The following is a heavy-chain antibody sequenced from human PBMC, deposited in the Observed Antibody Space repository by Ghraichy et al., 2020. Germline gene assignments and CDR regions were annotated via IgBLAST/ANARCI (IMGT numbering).Heavy chain of an antibody. CDR1: GFTFSSYS. J-gene: IGHJ4*02. Sequence: GESPNISCAASGFTFSSYSMNWVRQAPGKGLEWVSSISSSSSYIYYADSVKGRFTISRDNAKNSLYLQMNSLRAEDTAVYYCARDNGDILTYFDYWGQGTLVTVSS. CDR3: ARDNGDILTYFDY. D-gene: IGHD3-9*01. CDR2: ISSSSSYI. V-gene: IGHV3-21*01.